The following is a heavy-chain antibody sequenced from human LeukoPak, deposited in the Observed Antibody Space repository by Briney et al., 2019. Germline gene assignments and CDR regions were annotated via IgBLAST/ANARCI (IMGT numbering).Heavy chain of an antibody. CDR2: NYYSGST. D-gene: IGHD6-13*01. Sequence: SETLSLTCTVSGGSISSYYWSWIRQPPGKGLEWIGYNYYSGSTNYNPSLKSRVTISVDTSKNQFSLKLSSVTAADTAVYYCARDGYSSSWYHDNWFDPWGQGTLVTVSS. CDR1: GGSISSYY. V-gene: IGHV4-59*01. CDR3: ARDGYSSSWYHDNWFDP. J-gene: IGHJ5*02.